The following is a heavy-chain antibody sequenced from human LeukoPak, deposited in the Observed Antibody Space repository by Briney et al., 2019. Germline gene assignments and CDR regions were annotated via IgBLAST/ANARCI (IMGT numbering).Heavy chain of an antibody. J-gene: IGHJ4*02. CDR3: ARQDGAYSFDY. CDR1: GYTFTGSY. CDR2: INPNSGNT. D-gene: IGHD4-17*01. Sequence: ASVKVSCKASGYTFTGSYIHWVRQAPGQGLEWMGRINPNSGNTNYAQKFQDRVTMTRDTSISTTYMELSRLTSDDTAMYYCARQDGAYSFDYWGQGTLVTVSS. V-gene: IGHV1-2*06.